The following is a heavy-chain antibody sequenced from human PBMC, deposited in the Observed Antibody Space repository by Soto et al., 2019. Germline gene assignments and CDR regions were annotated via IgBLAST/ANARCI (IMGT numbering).Heavy chain of an antibody. CDR2: INPSGGST. CDR1: GYTFTSYY. CDR3: ARVGCSSTSCYFNRYYYGMDV. V-gene: IGHV1-46*01. D-gene: IGHD2-2*01. Sequence: SVKVSFKASGYTFTSYYMHWVRQAPRQGLEWMGIINPSGGSTSYAQKFQGRVTMTRDTSTSTVYMELSSLRSEDTAVYYCARVGCSSTSCYFNRYYYGMDVWGQGTTVTVSS. J-gene: IGHJ6*02.